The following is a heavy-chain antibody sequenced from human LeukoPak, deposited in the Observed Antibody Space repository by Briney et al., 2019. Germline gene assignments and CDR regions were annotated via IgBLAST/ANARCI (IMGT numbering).Heavy chain of an antibody. J-gene: IGHJ4*02. CDR2: ISYDGSNK. CDR3: AKDAPYYDFWSGYYPLGY. CDR1: GFTFSSYG. Sequence: PGGSLRLSCAASGFTFSSYGMHWVRQAPGKGLEWVAVISYDGSNKYYADSVKGRFTISRDNSKNTLYLQMNSLRAEDTAVYYCAKDAPYYDFWSGYYPLGYWGQGTLVTVSS. V-gene: IGHV3-30*18. D-gene: IGHD3-3*01.